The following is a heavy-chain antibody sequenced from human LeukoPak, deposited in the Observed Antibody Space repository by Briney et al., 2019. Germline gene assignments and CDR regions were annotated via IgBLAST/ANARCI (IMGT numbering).Heavy chain of an antibody. Sequence: GGSLRLSCAASTFTFSSYWMSWVRQAPGKGLEWVANIGQDGSEKYYVDSVKGRFTISRDNAKNSLYLQMNSLRAEDTAVYYCARDHNWNFDYWGQGTLVTVSS. V-gene: IGHV3-7*01. J-gene: IGHJ4*02. CDR1: TFTFSSYW. CDR2: IGQDGSEK. D-gene: IGHD1-20*01. CDR3: ARDHNWNFDY.